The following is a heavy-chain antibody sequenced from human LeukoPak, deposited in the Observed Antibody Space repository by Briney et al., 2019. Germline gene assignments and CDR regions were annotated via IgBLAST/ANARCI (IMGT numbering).Heavy chain of an antibody. J-gene: IGHJ4*02. V-gene: IGHV1-18*01. Sequence: ASVKVSCKASGYTFTIYGISWVRQAPGQGLEWMGWISAYNCNTNYAQKLQGRVTMTTDTSKSTAYMELRSLRSDGADVYYCVVAGIAVAGMLDYWGRGTVVSVSS. CDR1: GYTFTIYG. D-gene: IGHD6-19*01. CDR2: ISAYNCNT. CDR3: VVAGIAVAGMLDY.